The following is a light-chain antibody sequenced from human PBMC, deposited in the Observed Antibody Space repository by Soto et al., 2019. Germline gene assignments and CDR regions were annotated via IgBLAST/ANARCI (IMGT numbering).Light chain of an antibody. V-gene: IGLV2-14*01. J-gene: IGLJ1*01. Sequence: QSALTQPASVSGSPGQSITISCTGTSSDIGASNYVSWYQQHPGKAPKVMIYEVNNRPSGVSNRFSGSKSGTSATLGITGLQTGDEADYYCGTWDSSLSAYVFGTGTKVTVL. CDR2: EVN. CDR1: SSDIGASNY. CDR3: GTWDSSLSAYV.